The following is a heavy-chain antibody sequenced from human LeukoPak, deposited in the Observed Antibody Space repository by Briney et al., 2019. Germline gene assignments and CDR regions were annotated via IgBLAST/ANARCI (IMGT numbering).Heavy chain of an antibody. Sequence: GASVKVSCKAPGYTFTMYGFTWARQAPGQGLEWMGWISGYNGDTKYAQKVQDRVTLTIDTSTTTAYMELRSLTFDDTAVYYCARDPSTGMASGRHDHWGQGTLVAVSS. CDR1: GYTFTMYG. CDR2: ISGYNGDT. D-gene: IGHD5-18*01. CDR3: ARDPSTGMASGRHDH. V-gene: IGHV1-18*01. J-gene: IGHJ5*02.